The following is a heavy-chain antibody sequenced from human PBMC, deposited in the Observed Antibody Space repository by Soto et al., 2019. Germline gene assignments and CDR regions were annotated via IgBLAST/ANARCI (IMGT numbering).Heavy chain of an antibody. D-gene: IGHD6-19*01. CDR3: LSSGWYGKGYGMDV. CDR2: ITTSSESK. Sequence: PGGSLRLSCAVSGFTFSSHSMNWVRQAPGKGLEWVSSITTSSESKYYTDSVKGRFTLSRDNAKNSLYLQMNSLRAEDTALYYCLSSGWYGKGYGMDVWGQGTTVTVSS. J-gene: IGHJ6*02. CDR1: GFTFSSHS. V-gene: IGHV3-21*04.